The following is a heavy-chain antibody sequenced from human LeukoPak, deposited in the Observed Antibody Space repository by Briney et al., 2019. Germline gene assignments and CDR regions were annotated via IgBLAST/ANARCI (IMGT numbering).Heavy chain of an antibody. CDR1: GSTFSRYA. V-gene: IGHV3-23*01. Sequence: GGSLRLSCAASGSTFSRYAMSWVRQAPGKGLEWLSAISESDGSTYYADSVKGRFTISGDNSKNTLYLQMNSLGADDTAVYFCAKDISQGYTFGSIEEDYWGQGTLVTVSS. D-gene: IGHD5-18*01. J-gene: IGHJ4*02. CDR3: AKDISQGYTFGSIEEDY. CDR2: ISESDGST.